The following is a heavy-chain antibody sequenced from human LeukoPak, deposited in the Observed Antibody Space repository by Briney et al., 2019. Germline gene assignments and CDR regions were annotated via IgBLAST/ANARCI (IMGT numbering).Heavy chain of an antibody. CDR2: INPNSGGT. CDR3: ARGGPPPDSYYYHMDV. J-gene: IGHJ6*03. D-gene: IGHD3-16*01. Sequence: ASVKVSCKASGYTFTGYYMHWVRQAPGQGLEWMGWINPNSGGTNYAQKFQGRVTMTRDTSISTAYMELSRLRSDDTAVHYCARGGPPPDSYYYHMDVWGKGTTVTVSS. V-gene: IGHV1-2*02. CDR1: GYTFTGYY.